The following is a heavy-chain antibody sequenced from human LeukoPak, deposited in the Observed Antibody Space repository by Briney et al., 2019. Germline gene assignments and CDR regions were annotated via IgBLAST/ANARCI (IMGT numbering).Heavy chain of an antibody. J-gene: IGHJ4*02. Sequence: KPGGSLRLSCAASGFTFSDYYMSWIRKSPGKGLEWVSYISSSSSYTNYADSVKGRFTISRDNTNNSLYLQMNSLRAEDTAVYYCARDLYCSSTSCYGPMGYYFDYWGQGTLVTVSS. CDR1: GFTFSDYY. CDR2: ISSSSSYT. D-gene: IGHD2-2*01. V-gene: IGHV3-11*05. CDR3: ARDLYCSSTSCYGPMGYYFDY.